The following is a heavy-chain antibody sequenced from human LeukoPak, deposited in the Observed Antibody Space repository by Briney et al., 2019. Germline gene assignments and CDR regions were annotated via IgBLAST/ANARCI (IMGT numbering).Heavy chain of an antibody. D-gene: IGHD6-19*01. CDR2: IKQDGSEK. V-gene: IGHV3-7*03. J-gene: IGHJ4*02. Sequence: GGSLRLSCAASGFTFSSDWMSCVRQAPGKGLEWVANIKQDGSEKYYVDSVKGRFTISRDNAKNSLYLQMNSLRAEDTAVYYCAREFLSVAGIDYWGQGTLVTVSS. CDR1: GFTFSSDW. CDR3: AREFLSVAGIDY.